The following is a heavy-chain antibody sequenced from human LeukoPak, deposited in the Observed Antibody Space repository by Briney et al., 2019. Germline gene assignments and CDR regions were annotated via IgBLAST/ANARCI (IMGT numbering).Heavy chain of an antibody. CDR2: MNPNSGNT. J-gene: IGHJ4*02. V-gene: IGHV1-8*01. CDR3: ARDRCFYSGYDCRFDY. D-gene: IGHD5-12*01. Sequence: ASVKVSCKASGYTFTSYDINRVRQATGQGLEWMGWMNPNSGNTGYAQKFQGRVTMTRNTSISTAYMELSSLRSEDTAVYYCARDRCFYSGYDCRFDYWGQGTLVTVSS. CDR1: GYTFTSYD.